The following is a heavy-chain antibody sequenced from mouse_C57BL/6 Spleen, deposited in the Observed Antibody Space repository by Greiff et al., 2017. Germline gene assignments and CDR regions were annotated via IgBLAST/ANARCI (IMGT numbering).Heavy chain of an antibody. CDR2: INPSSGYT. D-gene: IGHD1-1*01. CDR1: GYTFTSYT. CDR3: ARDLTTVVAMDY. Sequence: QVQLKQSGAELARPGASVKMSCKASGYTFTSYTMHWVKQRPGQGLEWIGYINPSSGYTKYNQKFKDKATLTADKSSSTAYMQLSSLTSEDSAVYYCARDLTTVVAMDYWGQGTSVTVSS. V-gene: IGHV1-4*01. J-gene: IGHJ4*01.